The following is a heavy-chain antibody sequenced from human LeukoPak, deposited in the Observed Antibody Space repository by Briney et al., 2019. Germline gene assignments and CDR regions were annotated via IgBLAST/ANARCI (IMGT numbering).Heavy chain of an antibody. J-gene: IGHJ6*02. CDR3: AREPYDSSGQYGMDV. CDR1: GGSISSYY. Sequence: SETLSLTCTVSGGSISSYYWSWIRQPPGKGLERIGYIYYSGSTNYNPSLKSRVIISVDTSKNQFSLKLTSVTAADTAVYYCAREPYDSSGQYGMDVWGQGTTVTVSS. CDR2: IYYSGST. V-gene: IGHV4-59*01. D-gene: IGHD3-22*01.